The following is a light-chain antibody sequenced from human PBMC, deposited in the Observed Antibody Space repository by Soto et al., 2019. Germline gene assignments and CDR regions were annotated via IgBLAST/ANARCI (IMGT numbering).Light chain of an antibody. J-gene: IGKJ4*01. V-gene: IGKV1-39*01. Sequence: DIQITQSPSSLSASMGDRFAITCRASQSIASSLTWYQQKPGTAPKLLINGASNLQGGVPSRFSGSGSGRDFTLTISSLQPEDFATYYCQQSYVLPLTFGGGTKVDIK. CDR3: QQSYVLPLT. CDR2: GAS. CDR1: QSIASS.